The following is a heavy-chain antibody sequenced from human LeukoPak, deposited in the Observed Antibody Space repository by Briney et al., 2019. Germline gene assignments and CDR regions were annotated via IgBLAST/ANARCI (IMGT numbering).Heavy chain of an antibody. CDR2: IYYSGST. CDR3: ARHSRSVDYGSGSYTWDY. V-gene: IGHV4-39*01. CDR1: GGSISSSSYY. J-gene: IGHJ4*02. D-gene: IGHD3-10*01. Sequence: ASETLSLTCTVSGGSISSSSYYWGWIRRPPGKGLEWIGSIYYSGSTYYNVSLKSRVTISVDTSRNQFSLKLSSVTAADTPVYYCARHSRSVDYGSGSYTWDYWGQGTLVTVSS.